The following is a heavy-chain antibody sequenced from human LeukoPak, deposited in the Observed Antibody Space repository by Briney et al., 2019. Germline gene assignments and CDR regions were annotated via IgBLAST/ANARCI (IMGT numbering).Heavy chain of an antibody. D-gene: IGHD5-24*01. CDR2: IYSGGST. CDR3: ASGGRWLQLDY. Sequence: GGSLRLSCAASGFTVSSNYMSWVRQAPGKGLEWVSAIYSGGSTYYADSVKGRFTISRDNSKNTLYLQMNSLRAEDTAVYYCASGGRWLQLDYWGQGTLVTVSS. CDR1: GFTVSSNY. V-gene: IGHV3-53*01. J-gene: IGHJ4*02.